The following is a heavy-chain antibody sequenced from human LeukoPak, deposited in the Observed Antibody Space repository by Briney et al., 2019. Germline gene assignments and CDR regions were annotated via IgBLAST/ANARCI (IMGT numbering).Heavy chain of an antibody. V-gene: IGHV4-34*01. J-gene: IGHJ4*02. Sequence: SETLSLTCGVYGGSFSGYYWTWIRQPPGKGLEWIGDINHSGNTNYNPSLQSRVTISVDTSKNQFSLKLSSVTAADTAVYYCARGRRRIAARTYYFDYWGQGTLVTVSS. CDR2: INHSGNT. CDR1: GGSFSGYY. D-gene: IGHD6-6*01. CDR3: ARGRRRIAARTYYFDY.